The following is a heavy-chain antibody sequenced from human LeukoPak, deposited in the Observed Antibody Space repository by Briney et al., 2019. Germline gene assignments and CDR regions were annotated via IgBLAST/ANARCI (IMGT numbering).Heavy chain of an antibody. CDR3: ARVKDYYDSSAGY. V-gene: IGHV3-21*01. CDR2: ISSSSYI. CDR1: GFTFSSYD. D-gene: IGHD3-22*01. J-gene: IGHJ4*02. Sequence: GASLRLSYAASGFTFSSYDMNWVRQAPGKGLEWVPSISSSSYIYYAGSVKGRFTISRDNAKNSLYLQMNSLRAEDTAVYYCARVKDYYDSSAGYWGQGTLVTVSS.